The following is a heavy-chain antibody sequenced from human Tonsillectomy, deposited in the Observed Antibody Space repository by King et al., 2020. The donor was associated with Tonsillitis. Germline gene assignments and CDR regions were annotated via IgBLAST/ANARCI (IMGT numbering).Heavy chain of an antibody. D-gene: IGHD3-22*01. CDR1: GFTFSNYV. CDR3: ARDNTYYESTSLIDY. Sequence: QLVESGGGVVQPGRSLRLSCAGAGFTFSNYVMHWVRQAPGKGLEWVAVISYDGSNKKYADSVKGRFTISRDNSKNTLYLQMNSLRAEDTAVYYCARDNTYYESTSLIDYW. V-gene: IGHV3-30*01. J-gene: IGHJ4*01. CDR2: ISYDGSNK.